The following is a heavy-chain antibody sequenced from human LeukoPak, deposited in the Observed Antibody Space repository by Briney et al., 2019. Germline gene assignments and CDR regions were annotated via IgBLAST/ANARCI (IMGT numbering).Heavy chain of an antibody. Sequence: GGSLRLSCAASGFAFSSYAIHWVRQAPGKGLEWVALISYDGSDKYYADSVKGRFTISRDNSKNTLYLQMNSLRAEDTAVYYCARDKFAGFDYWGQGTLVTVSS. D-gene: IGHD3-10*01. J-gene: IGHJ4*02. CDR2: ISYDGSDK. CDR1: GFAFSSYA. CDR3: ARDKFAGFDY. V-gene: IGHV3-30*03.